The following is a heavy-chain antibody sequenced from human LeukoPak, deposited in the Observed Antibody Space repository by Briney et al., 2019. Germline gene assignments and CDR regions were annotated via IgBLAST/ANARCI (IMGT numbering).Heavy chain of an antibody. J-gene: IGHJ4*02. V-gene: IGHV6-1*01. D-gene: IGHD7-27*01. CDR1: GDSVSSNSAA. CDR3: ARSPKRNRGSADFDF. CDR2: TYYRSKWYN. Sequence: SQTLSLTCVISGDSVSSNSAAWNWIRQSPSRGLEWLGRTYYRSKWYNDYAVSVKSRITINPDTSENQLSLQLSSVTPEDTAVYYCARSPKRNRGSADFDFWGQGTLVTVSS.